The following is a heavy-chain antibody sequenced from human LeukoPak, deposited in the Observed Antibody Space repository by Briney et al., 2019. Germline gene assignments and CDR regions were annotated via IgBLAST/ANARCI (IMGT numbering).Heavy chain of an antibody. CDR2: IYPGDSDT. J-gene: IGHJ4*02. Sequence: RGESLKISCKGFGYSFTNYWIGWVRQMPGKGLGWMGIIYPGDSDTRYSPSFQGQVTISADKSISTAYLQWSSLKASDTAMYYCARIRGYAYGYLDSWGQGTLVTVSS. CDR3: ARIRGYAYGYLDS. V-gene: IGHV5-51*01. D-gene: IGHD5-18*01. CDR1: GYSFTNYW.